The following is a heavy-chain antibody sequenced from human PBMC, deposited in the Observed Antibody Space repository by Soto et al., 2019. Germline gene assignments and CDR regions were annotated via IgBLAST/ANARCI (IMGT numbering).Heavy chain of an antibody. Sequence: SETLSLTCTVSGGSISSYDCRWIRQPQGKGLEWIGYIYHSGSTYYNPSLKSRVTISVDRSKNQFSLKLSSVTAADTAVYYCARRRNYYDSSGYYNWFDPWGQGTLVTVSS. D-gene: IGHD3-22*01. CDR3: ARRRNYYDSSGYYNWFDP. J-gene: IGHJ5*02. CDR1: GGSISSYD. V-gene: IGHV4-59*12. CDR2: IYHSGST.